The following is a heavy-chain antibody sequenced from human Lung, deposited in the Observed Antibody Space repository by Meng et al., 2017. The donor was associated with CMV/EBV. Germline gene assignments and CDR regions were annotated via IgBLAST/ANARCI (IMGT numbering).Heavy chain of an antibody. CDR1: GFTFSSYA. V-gene: IGHV3-30*02. CDR2: IRFDGTNK. J-gene: IGHJ6*01. Sequence: GESLKISCAASGFTFSSYAMHWVRQAPGKGLEWVANIRFDGTNKYHADSVKGRFTISRDNSKNTLYLQMNSLRAEDTAVYYCAKRGDSSGTYAMDVWGQGNXVTVDS. D-gene: IGHD3-22*01. CDR3: AKRGDSSGTYAMDV.